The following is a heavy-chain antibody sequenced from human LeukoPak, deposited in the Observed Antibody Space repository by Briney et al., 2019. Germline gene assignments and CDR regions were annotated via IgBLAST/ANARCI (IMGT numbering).Heavy chain of an antibody. CDR2: ISGSGDST. CDR3: AKGRGFDY. Sequence: GGSLRLSCAASGFTFSSYANSWVRQAPGKGLEWVSVISGSGDSTYYANSVKGRFTISRDNSKNTLYLQMNSLRAEDTAVYYCAKGRGFDYWGQGTLVTVSS. J-gene: IGHJ4*02. D-gene: IGHD3-10*01. CDR1: GFTFSSYA. V-gene: IGHV3-23*01.